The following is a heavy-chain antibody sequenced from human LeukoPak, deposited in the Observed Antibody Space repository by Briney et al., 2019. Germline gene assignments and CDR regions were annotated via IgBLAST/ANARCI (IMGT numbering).Heavy chain of an antibody. CDR2: ISSSSSYV. V-gene: IGHV3-21*01. D-gene: IGHD4-11*01. Sequence: GGSLRLSCAASGFTFSSYSMNWVRQAPGKGLEWVSSISSSSSYVYYADSVKGRFTISRDNAKNSLYLQMNSLRAEDTAVYYCARDITYSNYPDDAFDIWGQGTMVTVSS. J-gene: IGHJ3*02. CDR1: GFTFSSYS. CDR3: ARDITYSNYPDDAFDI.